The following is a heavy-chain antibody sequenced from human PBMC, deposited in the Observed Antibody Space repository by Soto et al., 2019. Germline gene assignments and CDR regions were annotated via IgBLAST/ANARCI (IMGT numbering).Heavy chain of an antibody. J-gene: IGHJ6*02. V-gene: IGHV1-69*01. CDR1: GGTLSDYA. CDR2: IMPTVDSA. CDR3: VVAAVREIMVQESSGLVV. D-gene: IGHD3-10*01. Sequence: QVQLVQSGAEVKTPGSSVKVSCKASGGTLSDYAISWVRQAPGQGLEWMGGIMPTVDSANYAQNFQGRLNISADESTITANLELSSLRSDDTAVYYCVVAAVREIMVQESSGLVVWGQGTTVIVSS.